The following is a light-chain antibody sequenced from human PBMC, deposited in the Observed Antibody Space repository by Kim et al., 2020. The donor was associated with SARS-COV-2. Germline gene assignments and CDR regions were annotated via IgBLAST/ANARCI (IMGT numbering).Light chain of an antibody. CDR2: DAS. CDR1: QSISSW. J-gene: IGKJ4*01. V-gene: IGKV1-5*01. CDR3: QQYNSYSLT. Sequence: DIQMTQSPSTLSASVGDRVTITCRASQSISSWLAWYQQKPGKAPKLLIYDASSLESGVPSRFSGSGSGTEFTLTISSLQPDDFATYYCQQYNSYSLTFGGGTRVEIK.